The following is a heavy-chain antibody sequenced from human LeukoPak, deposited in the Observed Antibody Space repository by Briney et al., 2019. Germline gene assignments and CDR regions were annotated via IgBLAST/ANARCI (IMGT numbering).Heavy chain of an antibody. CDR2: ISQSGST. CDR3: ARHRYPGSSDYFDC. Sequence: SETLSLTCAVSGYSISSGYYWGWIRQPPGKGLEWIGSISQSGSTYYNPSLKSRVTISVDTSKNRVSLKLNSVTATDTAVYYCARHRYPGSSDYFDCWGQGTLVTVSS. J-gene: IGHJ4*02. V-gene: IGHV4-38-2*01. D-gene: IGHD6-6*01. CDR1: GYSISSGYY.